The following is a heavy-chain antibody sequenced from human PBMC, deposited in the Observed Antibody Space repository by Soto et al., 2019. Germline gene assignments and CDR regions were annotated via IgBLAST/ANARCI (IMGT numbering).Heavy chain of an antibody. CDR1: GFTFSSYS. V-gene: IGHV3-21*01. D-gene: IGHD6-13*01. CDR3: ARDTGLSIAAAGTYYYYMDV. Sequence: EVQLVESGGGLVKPGVSLRLSCAASGFTFSSYSMNWVRQAPGKGLEWVSSISSSSSYIYYADSVKGRFTISRDNAKNSLYLQMNSLRAEDTAVYYCARDTGLSIAAAGTYYYYMDVWGKGTTVTVSS. J-gene: IGHJ6*03. CDR2: ISSSSSYI.